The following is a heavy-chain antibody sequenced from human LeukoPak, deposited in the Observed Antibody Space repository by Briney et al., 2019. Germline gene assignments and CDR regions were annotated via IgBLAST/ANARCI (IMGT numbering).Heavy chain of an antibody. CDR2: IIPIFGTV. CDR3: ARGGYCSGGSCYRIDY. D-gene: IGHD2-15*01. CDR1: GGTFSSYA. J-gene: IGHJ4*02. Sequence: ASVKVSCKASGGTFSSYAISWVRQAPGQGLEWMGGIIPIFGTVNYAQKFQGRVTITADESTSTAYMELSSLRSEDTAVYYCARGGYCSGGSCYRIDYWGQGTLVTVSS. V-gene: IGHV1-69*13.